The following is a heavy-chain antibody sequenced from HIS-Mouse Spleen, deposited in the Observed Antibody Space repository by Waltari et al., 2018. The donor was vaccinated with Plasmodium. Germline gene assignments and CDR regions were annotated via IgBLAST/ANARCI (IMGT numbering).Heavy chain of an antibody. J-gene: IGHJ4*02. V-gene: IGHV3-21*01. Sequence: EVQLVESGGGLVKPGGSLRLSCAASGFTFSSYSMNWVRQAPGKGLEWVSSISSSSSYIYYADSVKGRFTISRDNAKNSLYLQMNSLRAEDTAVYYCARLRGLLGKFDYWGQGTLVTVSS. D-gene: IGHD7-27*01. CDR2: ISSSSSYI. CDR3: ARLRGLLGKFDY. CDR1: GFTFSSYS.